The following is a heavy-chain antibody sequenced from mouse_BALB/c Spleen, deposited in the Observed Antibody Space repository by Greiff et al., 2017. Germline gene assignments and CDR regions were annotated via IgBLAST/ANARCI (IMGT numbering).Heavy chain of an antibody. CDR3: ARPYGSLYYFDY. CDR1: GFTFSSYA. Sequence: EVQLMESGGGLVKPGGSLKLSCAASGFTFSSYAMSWVRQTPEKRLEWVATISSGGSYTYYPDSVKGRFTISRDNAKNTLYLQMSSLRSEDTAMYYCARPYGSLYYFDYWGQGTTLTVSS. CDR2: ISSGGSYT. D-gene: IGHD1-1*01. V-gene: IGHV5-9-3*01. J-gene: IGHJ2*01.